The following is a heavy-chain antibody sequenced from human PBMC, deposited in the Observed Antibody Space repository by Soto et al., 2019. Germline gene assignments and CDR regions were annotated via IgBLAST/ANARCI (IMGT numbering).Heavy chain of an antibody. CDR3: ARRRSGPTFFDY. Sequence: SETLSLTCTVSGGSISSYYWSWIRQPPGKGLGWIGFIYYSGSTNYNPSLKSRVTISVDTSKNQFSLKLSSVTAADTAVYYCARRRSGPTFFDYWGQGTLVTVSS. D-gene: IGHD3-10*01. J-gene: IGHJ4*02. CDR2: IYYSGST. V-gene: IGHV4-59*08. CDR1: GGSISSYY.